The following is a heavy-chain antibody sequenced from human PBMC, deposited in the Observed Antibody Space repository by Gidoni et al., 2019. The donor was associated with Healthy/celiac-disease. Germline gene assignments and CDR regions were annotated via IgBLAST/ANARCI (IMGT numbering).Heavy chain of an antibody. CDR3: ARARGFSPRYYFDY. CDR1: GFTFSDYY. V-gene: IGHV3-11*06. J-gene: IGHJ4*02. D-gene: IGHD3-16*01. CDR2: ISSSSSYT. Sequence: QVQLVESGGGLVKPGGSLRLSCAASGFTFSDYYMSWIRQAPGKGLEWVSYISSSSSYTNYADSVKGRFTISRDNAKNSLYLQMNSLRAEDTAVYYCARARGFSPRYYFDYWGQGTLVTVSS.